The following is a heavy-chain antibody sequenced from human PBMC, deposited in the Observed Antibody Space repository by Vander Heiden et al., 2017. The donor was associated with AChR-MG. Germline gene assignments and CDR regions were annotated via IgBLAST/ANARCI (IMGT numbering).Heavy chain of an antibody. CDR3: ARGGYVWGSYRLYYFDY. CDR2: IYYSGRT. V-gene: IGHV4-59*01. J-gene: IGHJ4*02. Sequence: QVQLQESGPGLVKPSETLSLTCTVSGGSISSYYWSWIRQPPGKGLEWIGYIYYSGRTNYNPSLKSRVTISVDTSKNQFSLKLSSVTAADTAVYYCARGGYVWGSYRLYYFDYWGQGTLVTVSS. CDR1: GGSISSYY. D-gene: IGHD3-16*02.